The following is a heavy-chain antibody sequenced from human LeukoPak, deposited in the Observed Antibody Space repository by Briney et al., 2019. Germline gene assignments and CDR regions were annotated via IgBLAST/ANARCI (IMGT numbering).Heavy chain of an antibody. V-gene: IGHV4-30-2*01. Sequence: SQTLSLTCAVSGGSISSGGYSWSWIRQPPGKGLEWIGYIYHSGSTYYNPSLKSRVTISVDRSKNQFSLKLSSVTAADTAVYYCARGVSGGVFDYWAREPWSPSPQ. CDR2: IYHSGST. CDR3: ARGVSGGVFDY. D-gene: IGHD3-3*01. J-gene: IGHJ4*02. CDR1: GGSISSGGYS.